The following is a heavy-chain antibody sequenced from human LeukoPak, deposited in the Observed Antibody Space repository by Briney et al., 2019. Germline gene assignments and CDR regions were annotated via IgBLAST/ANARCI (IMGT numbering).Heavy chain of an antibody. Sequence: ASVKVSCKASGYTFTSYGISWVRQAPGQGLEWMGWISAYNGNTNYAQKLQGRVTMTTDTSTSTAYMELRSLRSDDTAVYYCARVSSLQIYYYYMDVWGKGTTVTVSS. J-gene: IGHJ6*03. D-gene: IGHD4-11*01. CDR3: ARVSSLQIYYYYMDV. V-gene: IGHV1-18*01. CDR1: GYTFTSYG. CDR2: ISAYNGNT.